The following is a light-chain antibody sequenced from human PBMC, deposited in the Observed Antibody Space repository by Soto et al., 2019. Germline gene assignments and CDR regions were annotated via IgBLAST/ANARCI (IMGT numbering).Light chain of an antibody. V-gene: IGLV2-14*01. CDR1: NSDIGGYNY. Sequence: QSALAQPASVSGSPGQSITISCTGTNSDIGGYNYVSWYQQHPGKAPKLLIYEVRNRPSGVSDRFSGSKSGNTASLTISGLQAEDEADYYCSSYTSSSTSFGTGTKVTVL. J-gene: IGLJ1*01. CDR3: SSYTSSSTS. CDR2: EVR.